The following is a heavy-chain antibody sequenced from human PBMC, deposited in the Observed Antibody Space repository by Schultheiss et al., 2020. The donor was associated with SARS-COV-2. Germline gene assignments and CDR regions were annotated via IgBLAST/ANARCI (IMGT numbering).Heavy chain of an antibody. CDR1: GGSFSGYY. CDR3: ALGGVVGVVTHDY. CDR2: INHSGST. V-gene: IGHV4-34*01. Sequence: SETLSLTCAVYGGSFSGYYWSWIRQPPGKGLEWIGEINHSGSTNYNPSLKSRVTISVDTSKNQFSLKLSSVTAADTAVYYCALGGVVGVVTHDYWGQGTLVTVSS. D-gene: IGHD3-3*01. J-gene: IGHJ4*02.